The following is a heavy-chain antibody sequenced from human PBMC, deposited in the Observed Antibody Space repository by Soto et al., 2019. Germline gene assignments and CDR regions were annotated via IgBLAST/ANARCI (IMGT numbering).Heavy chain of an antibody. V-gene: IGHV3-23*01. CDR3: AKSMHYDFWSCYSRAFDI. CDR1: GFTFSTYG. Sequence: EVQLLESGGGLVQPGGSLRLACAASGFTFSTYGMTWVRQSPGKGLEWVSATSGSGTSTYYADSVRGRFTISRDNSENTLYLQMHSLRVEDTAVYYCAKSMHYDFWSCYSRAFDIWGQGTMVTVSS. J-gene: IGHJ3*02. D-gene: IGHD3-3*01. CDR2: TSGSGTST.